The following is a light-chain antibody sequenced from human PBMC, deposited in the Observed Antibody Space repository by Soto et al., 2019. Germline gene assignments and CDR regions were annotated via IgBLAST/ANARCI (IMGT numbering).Light chain of an antibody. CDR2: GNN. V-gene: IGLV1-44*01. J-gene: IGLJ2*01. CDR1: NSNIGSNH. CDR3: AARDDSLNGHVV. Sequence: QAVVTQPPSASGTPGQRVAISCSGSNSNIGSNHVNWYQQLPGTAPKLLIYGNNQRPSGVPDRFSGSRSGTSASLAISGLQSEDEADYYCAARDDSLNGHVVFGGGTKLTVL.